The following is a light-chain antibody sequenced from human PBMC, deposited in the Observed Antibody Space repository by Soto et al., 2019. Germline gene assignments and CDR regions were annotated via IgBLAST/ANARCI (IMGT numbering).Light chain of an antibody. CDR3: AAWDDSLSGVV. Sequence: QSVLTQPPSASGTPGQRVTISCSGSSSNIGSNYVSWYQQLPGTAPKLLMYKNNQRPSGVPDRFSGSKSGTSASLAISGLRSEDEAGYYCAAWDDSLSGVVFGGGTKLTVL. CDR2: KNN. V-gene: IGLV1-47*01. J-gene: IGLJ2*01. CDR1: SSNIGSNY.